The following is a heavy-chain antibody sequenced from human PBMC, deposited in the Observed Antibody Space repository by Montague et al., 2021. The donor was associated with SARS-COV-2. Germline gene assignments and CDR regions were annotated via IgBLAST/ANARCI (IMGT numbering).Heavy chain of an antibody. V-gene: IGHV3-9*01. D-gene: IGHD3-10*01. CDR3: AKEDGSGSYYWGVFDY. Sequence: SLRLSLSASGFTFDDYAMHWVRQAPGKGLEWVSGISWHSGSIGYADSVKGRFTISRDNAKNSLYLQMNSLRAEDTALYYCAKEDGSGSYYWGVFDYWGQGTLVTVSS. J-gene: IGHJ4*02. CDR1: GFTFDDYA. CDR2: ISWHSGSI.